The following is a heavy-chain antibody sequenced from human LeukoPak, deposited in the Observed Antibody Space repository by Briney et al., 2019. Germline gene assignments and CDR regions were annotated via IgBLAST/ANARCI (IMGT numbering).Heavy chain of an antibody. CDR1: GGSISSYY. J-gene: IGHJ4*02. CDR3: ARQLRGEAVAGHLQPFDY. CDR2: IYYSGST. Sequence: SETLSLTCTVSGGSISSYYWNWLRPPPGKGLEWIGNIYYSGSTNYNPSLKSRVTISVDTSKNQFSLKLSSVAAADTAVYYCARQLRGEAVAGHLQPFDYWGQGTLVTVSS. D-gene: IGHD6-19*01. V-gene: IGHV4-59*01.